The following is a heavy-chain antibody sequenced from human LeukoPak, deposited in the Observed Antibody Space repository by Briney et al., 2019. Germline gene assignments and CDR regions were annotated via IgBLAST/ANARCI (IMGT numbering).Heavy chain of an antibody. D-gene: IGHD6-19*01. CDR1: GFTFRSYS. Sequence: GGSLRLSCAPSGFTFRSYSMNWVRQAPGKGLEWVSSISSSSSYIYYADSVKGRFTIPRDNAKNSLYLQMNSLRAEDTAVYYCARVVAVAGTDYWGQGTLVTVSS. CDR2: ISSSSSYI. CDR3: ARVVAVAGTDY. V-gene: IGHV3-21*01. J-gene: IGHJ4*02.